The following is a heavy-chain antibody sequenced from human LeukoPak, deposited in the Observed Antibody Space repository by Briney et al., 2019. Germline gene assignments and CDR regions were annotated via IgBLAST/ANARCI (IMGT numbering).Heavy chain of an antibody. CDR1: GLSVSSIN. V-gene: IGHV3-48*04. J-gene: IGHJ2*01. Sequence: GGSLRLSCAAAGLSVSSINMHWVRQAPGGGLEWLSYISAGSGTMFSADSVKGRFTISRDNARDVLFLQMNSLRAEDTAVYYCTRNLGLRRMIWGRGTLV. CDR2: ISAGSGTM. CDR3: TRNLGLRRMI.